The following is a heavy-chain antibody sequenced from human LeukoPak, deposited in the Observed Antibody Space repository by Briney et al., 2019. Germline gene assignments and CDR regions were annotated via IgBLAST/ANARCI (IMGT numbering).Heavy chain of an antibody. CDR2: IYYSGST. V-gene: IGHV4-39*07. J-gene: IGHJ5*02. D-gene: IGHD5-24*01. Sequence: PSETLSLTCTVSGGSISRSRDYWGWIRQPPGKGLEWIGSIYYSGSTYYNPSLKSRVTISVDTSKNQFSLKLSSVTAADTAVYYCARDQLEMATLSYWFDPWGQGTLVTVSS. CDR3: ARDQLEMATLSYWFDP. CDR1: GGSISRSRDY.